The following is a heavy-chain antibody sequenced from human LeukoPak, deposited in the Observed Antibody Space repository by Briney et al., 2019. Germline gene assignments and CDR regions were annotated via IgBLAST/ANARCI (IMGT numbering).Heavy chain of an antibody. J-gene: IGHJ6*03. Sequence: GGSLRLSCAASGFTFNSFWMYWVRQVPGKGLLWVARINSDGIRTSHADSVQGRFTISRDNANNTLYLQMNSLRVEDTAVYYCARGGSGSGYHYYYYYMDVWGKGTTVTISS. CDR3: ARGGSGSGYHYYYYYMDV. CDR2: INSDGIRT. CDR1: GFTFNSFW. D-gene: IGHD3-22*01. V-gene: IGHV3-74*01.